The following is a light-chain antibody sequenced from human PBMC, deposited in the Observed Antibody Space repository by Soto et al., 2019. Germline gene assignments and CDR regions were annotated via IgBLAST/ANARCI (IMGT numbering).Light chain of an antibody. Sequence: EIVLTQSPGSLSLSPGEGATLSCRASQSVSTTYLAWYQLKPGQAPRLVIYATSRRAAGIPDRFRGSGSGTEFNLTISSLEPEDVGVYFCQQYGNSPPYSFGQGTKLEIK. CDR3: QQYGNSPPYS. CDR1: QSVSTTY. V-gene: IGKV3-20*01. J-gene: IGKJ2*03. CDR2: ATS.